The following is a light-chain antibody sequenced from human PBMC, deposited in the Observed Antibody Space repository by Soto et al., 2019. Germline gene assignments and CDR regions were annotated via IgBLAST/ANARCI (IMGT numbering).Light chain of an antibody. CDR2: ASS. V-gene: IGKV1-39*01. CDR1: QNINNF. Sequence: DIQMTQSPSSLSASVGDRVTITCRASQNINNFLNWYQQKPGKAPRLLIYASSSLQSGVPSRFTGRGSGTDFTLTITGLQREDFALYYCQQSYDTVTFGQGTKVEIE. J-gene: IGKJ2*01. CDR3: QQSYDTVT.